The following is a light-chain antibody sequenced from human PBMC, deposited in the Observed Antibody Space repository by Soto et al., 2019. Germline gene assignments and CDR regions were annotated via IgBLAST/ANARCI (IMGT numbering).Light chain of an antibody. Sequence: ELVLTQSPGTLSLSPGERATLSCRASQSVSSSNLAWYQQKPGQSPRLLIYGTSTRATGIPARFSGSGSGTEFTLTISSLQSEDFAVYYCHQYNFWPTFGQGTKVDIK. V-gene: IGKV3-15*01. J-gene: IGKJ1*01. CDR2: GTS. CDR3: HQYNFWPT. CDR1: QSVSSSN.